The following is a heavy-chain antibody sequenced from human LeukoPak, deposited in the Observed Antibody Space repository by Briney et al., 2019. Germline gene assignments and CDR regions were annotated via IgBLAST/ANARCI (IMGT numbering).Heavy chain of an antibody. Sequence: PSGTLSLTCGVSGGSITSTNWWSWVRQPPGQGLEWIGEISLSGLTNYNPSLKSRVTMALDKSKNHLSLNLTSATAADTAVYYCSRENGAFSPFGYWGQGTLVTVPS. CDR1: GGSITSTNW. CDR3: SRENGAFSPFGY. V-gene: IGHV4-4*02. D-gene: IGHD2-8*01. CDR2: ISLSGLT. J-gene: IGHJ4*02.